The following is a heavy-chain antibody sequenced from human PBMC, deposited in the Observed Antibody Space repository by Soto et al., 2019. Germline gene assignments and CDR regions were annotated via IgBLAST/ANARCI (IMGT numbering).Heavy chain of an antibody. CDR3: ARDSLGTATTACLDP. CDR2: ISPYNGDT. J-gene: IGHJ5*02. CDR1: GYTFTNYG. Sequence: QVHLVQSGAEVKKPGASVRVSCKASGYTFTNYGISWLRQAPGQGLEWMGWISPYNGDTNFAQKVQGRVTLTTDTATSTAYMELWSLTSADTAMYYCARDSLGTATTACLDPWGQGTLVTVSS. D-gene: IGHD5-18*01. V-gene: IGHV1-18*04.